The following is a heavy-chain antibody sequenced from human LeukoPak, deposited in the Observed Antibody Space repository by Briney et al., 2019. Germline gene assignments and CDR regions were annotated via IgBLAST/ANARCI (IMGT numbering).Heavy chain of an antibody. CDR2: VYSGGET. J-gene: IGHJ4*02. CDR1: GFTVNTKY. CDR3: AKDFPGDIVVVPAAMGV. Sequence: GSLRLSCAASGFTVNTKYMSWVRQGPGTGLEGIAVVYSGGETFYADSVKGRFTISRDNSKNTLYLQMNSLRAEDTAVYYCAKDFPGDIVVVPAAMGVWGQGTLVTVSS. V-gene: IGHV3-66*02. D-gene: IGHD2-2*01.